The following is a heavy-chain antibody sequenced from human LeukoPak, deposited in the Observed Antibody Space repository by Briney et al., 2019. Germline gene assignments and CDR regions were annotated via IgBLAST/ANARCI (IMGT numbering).Heavy chain of an antibody. J-gene: IGHJ4*02. V-gene: IGHV4-59*01. CDR2: IFHSGGT. D-gene: IGHD3-10*01. CDR3: ATDRAAVESYYYDS. Sequence: SETLSLTCSVSGDFTTNYYWSWIRQPPGGGLEWIGYIFHSGGTSCDPSLESRLTISIDTSKKQFSLKLRSVTPADTAVYYCATDRAAVESYYYDSWGQGIPVTVSS. CDR1: GDFTTNYY.